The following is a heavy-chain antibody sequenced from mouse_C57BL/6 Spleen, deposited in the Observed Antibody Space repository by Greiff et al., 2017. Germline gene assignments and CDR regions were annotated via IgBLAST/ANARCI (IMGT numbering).Heavy chain of an antibody. V-gene: IGHV5-15*01. CDR2: ISNLAYSI. CDR1: GFTFSDYG. Sequence: EVQLVESGGGLVQPGGSLKLSCAASGFTFSDYGMAWVRQAPRKGPEWVAFISNLAYSIYYADTVTGRFTISRENAKNTLYLEMSSLRSEDTAMYYCARHGYDGAWFAYWGQGTLVTVSA. D-gene: IGHD2-2*01. J-gene: IGHJ3*01. CDR3: ARHGYDGAWFAY.